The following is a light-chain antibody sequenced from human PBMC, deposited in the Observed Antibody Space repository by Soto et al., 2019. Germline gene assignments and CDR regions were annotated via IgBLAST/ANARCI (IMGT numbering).Light chain of an antibody. CDR3: QQYGSSPPLS. J-gene: IGKJ4*01. V-gene: IGKV3-20*01. CDR1: QSVSNNY. CDR2: GAS. Sequence: EIVLTQSPGTLSLSPGERATLSCRASQSVSNNYLAWYQQKPGQAPRLLIYGASNRATGVPAMFSGSASGTDFALTISRLEPEDFAGYYCQQYGSSPPLSFGGGTKVDIK.